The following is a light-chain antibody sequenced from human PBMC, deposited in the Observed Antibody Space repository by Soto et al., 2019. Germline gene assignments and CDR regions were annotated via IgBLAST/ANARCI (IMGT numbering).Light chain of an antibody. CDR1: QSVSNNY. CDR2: GAS. Sequence: EIVLTQSPGTLSLSPGERATLSCRASQSVSNNYLAWYQQKPGQAPRLLVYGASNRATAIADRFSGSGSGTDFTLTISRLEPEDFAVYYCQLYGRTRVTFGQGTKLEIK. V-gene: IGKV3-20*01. J-gene: IGKJ2*01. CDR3: QLYGRTRVT.